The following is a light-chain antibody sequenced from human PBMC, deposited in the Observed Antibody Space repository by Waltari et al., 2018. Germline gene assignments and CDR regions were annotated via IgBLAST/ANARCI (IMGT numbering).Light chain of an antibody. V-gene: IGLV1-44*01. CDR2: SKD. CDR1: SSNPGNNV. Sequence: QSVLPQPPSASGTPGPRATISCSGTSSNPGNNVVHWSQQVPGTAPKLLIYSKDLRPSGVPDRFSASKSGTSASLAISGLQSEDEAEYYCASWDDSLNGHWVFGGGTKVTVL. J-gene: IGLJ3*02. CDR3: ASWDDSLNGHWV.